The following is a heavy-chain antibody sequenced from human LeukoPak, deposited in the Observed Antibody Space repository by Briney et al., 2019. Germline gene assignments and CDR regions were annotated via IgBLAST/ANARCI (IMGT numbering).Heavy chain of an antibody. Sequence: GGSLRLSCAVSGFTFSDYYMTWIRPAAGRGRGWVSYIRKSGSAIYNADSVKGRFTISRDNARNSLYLQMNRLRAEDTAVYYCARVLDGGTIDYWGQGTLVTVSS. CDR3: ARVLDGGTIDY. V-gene: IGHV3-11*01. J-gene: IGHJ4*02. CDR1: GFTFSDYY. D-gene: IGHD5-24*01. CDR2: IRKSGSAI.